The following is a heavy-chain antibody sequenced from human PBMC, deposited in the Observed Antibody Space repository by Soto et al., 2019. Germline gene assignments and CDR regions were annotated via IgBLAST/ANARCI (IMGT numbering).Heavy chain of an antibody. CDR1: GFTFSSYS. CDR3: ARVVVSEEYRFLEWLSADGMDV. V-gene: IGHV3-21*01. D-gene: IGHD3-3*01. Sequence: EVQLVESGGGLVKPGGSLRLSCAASGFTFSSYSMNWVRQAPGKGLEWVSSISSSSSYIYYADSVKGRFTISRDNAKNSLYLQMNSLRAEDTAVYYCARVVVSEEYRFLEWLSADGMDVWGQGTTVTVSS. CDR2: ISSSSSYI. J-gene: IGHJ6*02.